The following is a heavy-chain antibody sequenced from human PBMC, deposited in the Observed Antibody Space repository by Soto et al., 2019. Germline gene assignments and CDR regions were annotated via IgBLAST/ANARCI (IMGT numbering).Heavy chain of an antibody. CDR1: GFSVSNNY. D-gene: IGHD4-17*01. CDR2: IYADGTT. J-gene: IGHJ4*02. Sequence: VGSLRLSCVVSGFSVSNNYMSWVRQAPGMRLDWVSVIYADGTTYYVDSVKGRFTISRHNSRNTLYLQMDSLRTEDTAVYYCARGGGPFINSVTNPFDYWGQGP. V-gene: IGHV3-53*04. CDR3: ARGGGPFINSVTNPFDY.